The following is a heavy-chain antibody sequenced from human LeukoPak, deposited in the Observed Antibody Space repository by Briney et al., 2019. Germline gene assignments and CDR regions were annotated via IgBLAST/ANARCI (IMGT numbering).Heavy chain of an antibody. Sequence: GGSLRLSCGASGVTFSSAAMRWVRQAPGKGLEWVSDISGSGGSTYYADSVKGRFTISRDNSKNMLHLQMKSLRAEATALYYFVKSSRVVVIANPYYYYGMDVWGQGTTVTVSS. V-gene: IGHV3-23*01. CDR2: ISGSGGST. CDR1: GVTFSSAA. J-gene: IGHJ6*02. D-gene: IGHD3-22*01. CDR3: VKSSRVVVIANPYYYYGMDV.